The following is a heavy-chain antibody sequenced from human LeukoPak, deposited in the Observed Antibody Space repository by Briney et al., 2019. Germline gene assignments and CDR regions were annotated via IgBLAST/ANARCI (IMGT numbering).Heavy chain of an antibody. CDR2: ISSSGSYI. CDR3: ARVSTEVLDY. J-gene: IGHJ4*02. V-gene: IGHV3-21*01. D-gene: IGHD4-23*01. Sequence: GGSLRLSCAAPGFTFSSYSMNWVRQAPGKGLEWVSSISSSGSYIYYADSVKGRFTISRDNAKNSLYLQMNSLRAEDTAVYYCARVSTEVLDYWGQGTLVTVSS. CDR1: GFTFSSYS.